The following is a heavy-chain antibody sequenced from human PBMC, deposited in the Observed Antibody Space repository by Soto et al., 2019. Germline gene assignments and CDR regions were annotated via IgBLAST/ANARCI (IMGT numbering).Heavy chain of an antibody. CDR1: GFTFSSYG. CDR2: IWYDGSNK. V-gene: IGHV3-33*01. D-gene: IGHD6-19*01. Sequence: QVQLVESGGGVVQPGRSLRLSCAASGFTFSSYGMHWVRQAPGKGLERVAVIWYDGSNKYYADSVKGRFTISRDNSKNTLYLQMNSLRAEDTAVYYCARGHPTVAGTNFDYWGQGTLVTVSS. J-gene: IGHJ4*02. CDR3: ARGHPTVAGTNFDY.